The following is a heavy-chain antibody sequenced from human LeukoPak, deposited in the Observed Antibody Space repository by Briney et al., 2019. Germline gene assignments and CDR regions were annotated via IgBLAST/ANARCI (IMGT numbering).Heavy chain of an antibody. V-gene: IGHV3-7*01. D-gene: IGHD2-15*01. CDR1: LFTFSTYW. CDR3: ARVVAARSFYFDY. Sequence: PGGSLRLSCAASLFTFSTYWMSWVRQAPGKGLEWVANINRDGSERYLVDSVKGRFTISRDNAKNSLYLQMNSLRAEDTAVYYCARVVAARSFYFDYWGQGTLVTVSS. CDR2: INRDGSER. J-gene: IGHJ4*02.